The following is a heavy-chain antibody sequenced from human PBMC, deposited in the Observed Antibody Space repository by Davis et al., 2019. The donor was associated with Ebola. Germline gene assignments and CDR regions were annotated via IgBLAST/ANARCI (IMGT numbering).Heavy chain of an antibody. CDR3: ARHRGTYGGNYDYSMDV. D-gene: IGHD1-26*01. CDR1: GYSFSTYG. J-gene: IGHJ6*03. Sequence: ASVKVSCKASGYSFSTYGITWVRQAPGQGLEWMGWITSYNGNTKYARKLQGRVTMTTDTSTSTAYMELKSLRSDDTAIYYCARHRGTYGGNYDYSMDVWGTGTTVTVSS. V-gene: IGHV1-18*01. CDR2: ITSYNGNT.